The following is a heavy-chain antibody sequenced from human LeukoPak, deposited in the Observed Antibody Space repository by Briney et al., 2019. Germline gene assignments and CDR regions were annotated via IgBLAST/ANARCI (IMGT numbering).Heavy chain of an antibody. J-gene: IGHJ3*02. D-gene: IGHD3-16*02. CDR2: ISSSGSTI. CDR3: AKDYRDAFDI. CDR1: GFTFSDYY. V-gene: IGHV3-11*04. Sequence: GGSLRLSCAASGFTFSDYYMSWIRQAPGKGLEWVSYISSSGSTIYYADSVKGRFAISRDNAKNSLYLQMNSLRAEDTAVYYRAKDYRDAFDIWGQGTMVTVSS.